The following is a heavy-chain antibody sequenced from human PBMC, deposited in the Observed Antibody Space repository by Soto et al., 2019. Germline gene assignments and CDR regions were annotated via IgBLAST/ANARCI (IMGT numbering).Heavy chain of an antibody. CDR1: GFTFSSYG. CDR3: ARGGIVVVPDPWGFDP. CDR2: IWYDGSNK. Sequence: GGSLRLSCAASGFTFSSYGMHWVRQAPGKGLEWVAVIWYDGSNKYYADSVKGRFTISRDNSKNTLYLQMNSLRAEDTAVYYCARGGIVVVPDPWGFDPWGQGTLVTVSS. J-gene: IGHJ5*02. D-gene: IGHD2-2*01. V-gene: IGHV3-33*01.